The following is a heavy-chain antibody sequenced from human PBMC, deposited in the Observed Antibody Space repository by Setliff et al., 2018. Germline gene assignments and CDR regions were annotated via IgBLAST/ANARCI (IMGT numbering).Heavy chain of an antibody. D-gene: IGHD2-15*01. Sequence: ASVKVSCKASGYTFTSYGISWVRQAPGQGLEWMGWISAYNGNTNYAQKLQGRVTMTTDTSTNTAYMEVRSLGSDDTAMYYCARILGYCSGGSCYVPYWGQGTLVTSPQ. V-gene: IGHV1-18*01. J-gene: IGHJ4*02. CDR2: ISAYNGNT. CDR3: ARILGYCSGGSCYVPY. CDR1: GYTFTSYG.